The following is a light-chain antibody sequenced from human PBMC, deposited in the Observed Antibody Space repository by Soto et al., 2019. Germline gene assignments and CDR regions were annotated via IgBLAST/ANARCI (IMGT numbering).Light chain of an antibody. CDR1: SSNIGAGYD. J-gene: IGLJ3*02. CDR2: GNS. V-gene: IGLV1-40*01. Sequence: QSVLTQPPSVSGAPGQRVTISCTGSSSNIGAGYDVHWYQQLPGTAPKLLIYGNSNRPSGVPDRFSGSKSGTSASLAIPGLEAEDEADYYCHAYDSSLSALFGGGTKLTVL. CDR3: HAYDSSLSAL.